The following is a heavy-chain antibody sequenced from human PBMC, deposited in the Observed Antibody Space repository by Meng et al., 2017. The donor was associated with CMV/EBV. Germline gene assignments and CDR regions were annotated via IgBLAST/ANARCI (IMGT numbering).Heavy chain of an antibody. J-gene: IGHJ5*02. D-gene: IGHD3-10*01. CDR2: ISSSGSTI. CDR3: ARGVQGVIIGVAHWFDP. Sequence: FHCSDYYMSWMRQAPRKGREWVAYISSSGSTIYYEDSVKGRFTISRDNDKNSLYLQMNSMRAEDTAMYYCARGVQGVIIGVAHWFDPWGQGTLVTVSS. V-gene: IGHV3-11*01. CDR1: FHCSDYY.